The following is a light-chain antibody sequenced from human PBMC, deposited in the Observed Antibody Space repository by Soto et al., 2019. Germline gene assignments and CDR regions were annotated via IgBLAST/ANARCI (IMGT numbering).Light chain of an antibody. J-gene: IGKJ2*01. CDR3: LQDYNYPFT. CDR1: QSVSSN. Sequence: EIVMTQSPATLSVPAGERATLSFRASQSVSSNLAWYQQKPGQAPRLLIYGASTRATGIPARFSGSGSATDFTLTISSLQPEDSAAYYCLQDYNYPFTFGQGTKVDI. V-gene: IGKV3-15*01. CDR2: GAS.